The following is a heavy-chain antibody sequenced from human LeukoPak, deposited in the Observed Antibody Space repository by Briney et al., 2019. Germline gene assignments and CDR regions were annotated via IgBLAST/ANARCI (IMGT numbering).Heavy chain of an antibody. D-gene: IGHD2-15*01. J-gene: IGHJ4*02. CDR3: ARDRGGSYSAIDY. Sequence: GGSLRLSCAASGFTFSSYSLNWVRQAPGKGLEWVSSISSSSITIYYADSVKGRFTISRDNAEKSLYLQMNSLRAEDTAVYYCARDRGGSYSAIDYWGQGTLVTVSS. V-gene: IGHV3-48*04. CDR1: GFTFSSYS. CDR2: ISSSSITI.